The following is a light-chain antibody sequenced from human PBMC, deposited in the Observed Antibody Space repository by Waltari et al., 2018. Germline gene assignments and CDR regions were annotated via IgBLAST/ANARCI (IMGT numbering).Light chain of an antibody. CDR3: QQYNSSSG. Sequence: DIQMTQSPSTLSASVGHRVTITCRASQSISSWLAWYQQKPGKAPKLLIYDASSLESGVPPRFSGSGSGTEFTLTISSLQPDDFATYYCQQYNSSSGFGQGTKVEIK. V-gene: IGKV1-5*01. J-gene: IGKJ1*01. CDR1: QSISSW. CDR2: DAS.